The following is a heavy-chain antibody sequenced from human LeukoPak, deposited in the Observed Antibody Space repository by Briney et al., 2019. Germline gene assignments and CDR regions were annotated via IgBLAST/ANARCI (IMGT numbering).Heavy chain of an antibody. CDR1: GGSISSYY. V-gene: IGHV4-59*12. Sequence: PSETLSLTCTVSGGSISSYYWSWIRQPPGKGLEWIGYIYYSGSTNYNPSLKSRVTMSVDTSKNQFSLKLSSVTAADTAVYYCARVKYSSSWYSDWFDPWGQGTLVTVSS. CDR3: ARVKYSSSWYSDWFDP. D-gene: IGHD6-13*01. J-gene: IGHJ5*02. CDR2: IYYSGST.